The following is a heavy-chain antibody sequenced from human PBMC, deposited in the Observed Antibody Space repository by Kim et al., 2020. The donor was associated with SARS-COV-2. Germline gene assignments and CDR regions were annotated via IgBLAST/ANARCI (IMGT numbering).Heavy chain of an antibody. Sequence: SETLSLTCTVSGGSISSSSYYWGWIRQPPGKGLEWIGSIYYSGSTYYNPSLKSRVTISVDTSKNQFSLKLSSVTAADTAVYYCARHQSPAYSSSWLYYYGMDVWGQGTTVTVSS. CDR3: ARHQSPAYSSSWLYYYGMDV. J-gene: IGHJ6*02. D-gene: IGHD6-13*01. V-gene: IGHV4-39*01. CDR2: IYYSGST. CDR1: GGSISSSSYY.